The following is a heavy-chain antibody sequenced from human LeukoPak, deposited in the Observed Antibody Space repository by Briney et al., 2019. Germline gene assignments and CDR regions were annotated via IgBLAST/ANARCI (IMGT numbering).Heavy chain of an antibody. V-gene: IGHV1-58*01. D-gene: IGHD1-26*01. Sequence: SVKVSCKASGFTFTSSAVQWVRQARGHRLEWIGWIVVGGGNTNYAQKFQERVTITRDMSTSTAYMELSSLRSEDTAVYYCAAGEQFDWLSPWGQGTLVTVSS. CDR2: IVVGGGNT. CDR1: GFTFTSSA. CDR3: AAGEQFDWLSP. J-gene: IGHJ5*02.